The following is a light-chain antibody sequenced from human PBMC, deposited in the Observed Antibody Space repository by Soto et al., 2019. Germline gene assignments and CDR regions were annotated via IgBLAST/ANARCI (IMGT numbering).Light chain of an antibody. V-gene: IGKV1-5*03. J-gene: IGKJ3*01. Sequence: DIQMTQSPSTLSASVGDRVTITCRASQSISSWLAWYQQKPGKAPKLLIYKASSLESGVPSRFSGSGSGTECTLTSSSLQPDYFATYYGQQYNSYSVTFGPGTKVDIK. CDR3: QQYNSYSVT. CDR2: KAS. CDR1: QSISSW.